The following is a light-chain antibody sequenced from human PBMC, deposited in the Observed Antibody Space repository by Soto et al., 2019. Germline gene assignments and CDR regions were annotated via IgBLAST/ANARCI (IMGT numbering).Light chain of an antibody. CDR3: SSYTSSSTLYV. V-gene: IGLV2-14*01. J-gene: IGLJ1*01. CDR2: EVN. CDR1: SSDVGGYTY. Sequence: QSALTRPASVSGSPRQSITISCTGASSDVGGYTYVSWYQQHPGKAPKLMIYEVNNRPSGVSHRFSGSKSGNTASLTISGLQAEDEADYYCSSYTSSSTLYVFGTGTKLTVL.